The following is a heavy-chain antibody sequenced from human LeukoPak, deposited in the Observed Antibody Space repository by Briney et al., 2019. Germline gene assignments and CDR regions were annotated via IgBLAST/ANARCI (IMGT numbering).Heavy chain of an antibody. J-gene: IGHJ5*02. CDR1: GFTFSSYE. CDR3: ARSLVVGATYPYH. D-gene: IGHD1-26*01. V-gene: IGHV3-21*01. CDR2: ITSSSSYI. Sequence: GGSLRLSCAASGFTFSSYEMNWVRQAPGKGLEWVSSITSSSSYIYYADSVKGRFTISRDNAKNSLYLQLNSLRAEDTAVYYCARSLVVGATYPYHWGQGTLVTVSS.